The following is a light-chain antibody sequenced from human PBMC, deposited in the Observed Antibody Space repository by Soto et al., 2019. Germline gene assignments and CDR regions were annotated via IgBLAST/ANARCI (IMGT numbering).Light chain of an antibody. CDR1: QSVSST. V-gene: IGKV3-15*01. Sequence: EMVITQSPATRSVSPGERATLACRARQSVSSTLAWYQQKPGQAPRLLIYDASTRATGIPARFSGIGSGTEFTLTISSLQSEDVALYYFQQDANWPLTVGGGTKVDIK. CDR3: QQDANWPLT. J-gene: IGKJ4*01. CDR2: DAS.